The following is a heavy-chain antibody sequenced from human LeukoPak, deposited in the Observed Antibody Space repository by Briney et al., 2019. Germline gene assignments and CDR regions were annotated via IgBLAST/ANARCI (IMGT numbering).Heavy chain of an antibody. CDR2: INNSGST. CDR3: ARGHYDFSTGSYTGGFYYFDS. J-gene: IGHJ4*02. CDR1: GGSLSSSSFS. Sequence: SETLSLTCTVSGGSLSSSSFSLAWIRQPPGKGLEWIGSINNSGSTSPNPSLKSRVSIFVHTSQNQFSLKLSAVTVADTAMYYCARGHYDFSTGSYTGGFYYFDSWGQGTLVTVSS. D-gene: IGHD3-3*01. V-gene: IGHV4-39*01.